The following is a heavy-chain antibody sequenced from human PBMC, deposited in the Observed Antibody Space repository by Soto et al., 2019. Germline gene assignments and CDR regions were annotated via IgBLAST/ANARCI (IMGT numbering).Heavy chain of an antibody. CDR1: GGSISSGGYS. D-gene: IGHD6-19*01. CDR3: ARAGGLGAVAVDY. CDR2: IYHGST. V-gene: IGHV4-30-2*01. J-gene: IGHJ4*02. Sequence: SEILSLTCAVSGGSISSGGYSWSWIRQPPGKGLEWIGYIYHGSTYYNPSLKGRVTISVDRSKNQFSLKLSSVTAADTAVYYCARAGGLGAVAVDYWGQGTLVTVSS.